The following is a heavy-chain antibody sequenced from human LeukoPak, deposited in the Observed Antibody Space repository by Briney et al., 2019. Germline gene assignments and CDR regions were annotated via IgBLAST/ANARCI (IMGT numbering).Heavy chain of an antibody. CDR2: IESDASRT. CDR1: GFTLSDHW. CDR3: VKGGHKLDIQTTRYYYGLDV. Sequence: GGSLRLSCVASGFTLSDHWMFWVRQGPGRGLAHVSRIESDASRTTYADSVKGRFTISRDDAKNTMYLQMNSLRGEDTAVYYCVKGGHKLDIQTTRYYYGLDVWGQGTTVAVSS. J-gene: IGHJ6*02. D-gene: IGHD4-17*01. V-gene: IGHV3-74*03.